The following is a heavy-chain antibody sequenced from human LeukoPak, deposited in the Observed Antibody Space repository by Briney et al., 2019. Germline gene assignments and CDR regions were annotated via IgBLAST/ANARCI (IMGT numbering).Heavy chain of an antibody. J-gene: IGHJ5*02. CDR3: ASQWFGEESDWFDP. V-gene: IGHV4-4*07. CDR2: IYTSGST. Sequence: SETLSLTCTVSGGSISSYYWSWIRQPAGKGLEWSGRIYTSGSTNYNPSLRSRVTMSVDTSKNQFSLKLSSVTAADTAVYYCASQWFGEESDWFDPWGQGTLVTVSS. CDR1: GGSISSYY. D-gene: IGHD3-10*01.